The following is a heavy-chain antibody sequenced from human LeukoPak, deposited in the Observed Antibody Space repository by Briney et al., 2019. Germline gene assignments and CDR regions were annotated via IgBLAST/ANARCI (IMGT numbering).Heavy chain of an antibody. CDR3: ARARGYDSGYDNYLKNSWFDP. Sequence: SETLTLTCTVSGVSIHTYDWSWIRQPPGKGLEWVGYMSDTGRTNYNPSLKSRVTISGDTPKNQISLKVNAVTAEDTDVYVCARARGYDSGYDNYLKNSWFDPWGQGRLV. CDR1: GVSIHTYD. J-gene: IGHJ5*02. V-gene: IGHV4-59*01. CDR2: MSDTGRT. D-gene: IGHD5-12*01.